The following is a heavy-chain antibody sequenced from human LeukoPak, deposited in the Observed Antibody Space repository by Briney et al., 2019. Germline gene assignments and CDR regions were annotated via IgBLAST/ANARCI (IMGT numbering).Heavy chain of an antibody. CDR3: ARMRGSGWLEIYNWFDP. Sequence: SETLSLTCAVYGGSFSGYYWSWIRQPPGKGLEWIGEINHSGSTNYNPSLKSRVTISVDTSKNQFSLKLSSVTAADTAVNYCARMRGSGWLEIYNWFDPWGQGTLVTVSS. CDR2: INHSGST. D-gene: IGHD6-19*01. V-gene: IGHV4-34*01. CDR1: GGSFSGYY. J-gene: IGHJ5*02.